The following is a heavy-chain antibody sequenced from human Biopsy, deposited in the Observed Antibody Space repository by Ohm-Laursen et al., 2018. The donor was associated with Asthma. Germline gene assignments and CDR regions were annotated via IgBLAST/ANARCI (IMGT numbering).Heavy chain of an antibody. CDR1: GFAVSRDH. CDR3: ARCGGDCPIRGFDS. V-gene: IGHV3-53*01. Sequence: SLRLSCAASGFAVSRDHMFWVRQAPGKGLKWVSVIYSGGTSHTADSVRGRFTISRDYSKNTLYLQMHSLRAEDTAVYYCARCGGDCPIRGFDSWGPGTLATVSS. CDR2: IYSGGTS. D-gene: IGHD2-21*02. J-gene: IGHJ4*02.